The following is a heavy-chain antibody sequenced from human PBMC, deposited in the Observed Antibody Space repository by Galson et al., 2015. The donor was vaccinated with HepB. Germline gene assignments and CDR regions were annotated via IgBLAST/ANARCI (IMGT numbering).Heavy chain of an antibody. J-gene: IGHJ6*02. Sequence: SLRLSCAASGFTFSSYAMSWVRQAPGKGLEWVSAISGSGGSTYYADSVKGRFTISRDNSKNTLYLQMNSLRAEDTAVYYCAKAGAAHDYYYGMDVWGQGTTVTVSS. CDR1: GFTFSSYA. V-gene: IGHV3-23*01. D-gene: IGHD6-6*01. CDR2: ISGSGGST. CDR3: AKAGAAHDYYYGMDV.